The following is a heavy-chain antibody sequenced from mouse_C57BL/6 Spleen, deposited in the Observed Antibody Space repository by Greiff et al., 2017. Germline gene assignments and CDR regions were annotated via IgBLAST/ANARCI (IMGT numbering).Heavy chain of an antibody. J-gene: IGHJ4*01. V-gene: IGHV1-55*01. CDR2: IYPGSGST. Sequence: QVQLQQPGAELVKPGASVKMSCKASGYTFTSYWITWVKQRPGQGLEWIGDIYPGSGSTNYNEKFKSKATLTVDTSSSTAYMRLSSLTSEVSAVYYCARMGERAMGYWGQGASETVSS. CDR3: ARMGERAMGY. CDR1: GYTFTSYW.